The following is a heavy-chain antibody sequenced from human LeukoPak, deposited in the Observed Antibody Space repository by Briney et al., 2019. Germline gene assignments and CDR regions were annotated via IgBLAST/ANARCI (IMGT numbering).Heavy chain of an antibody. Sequence: GASVKVSCKASGYTFTGYYVHWVRQAPGQGLEWMGWINPNSGGTNYAQKFQGRVTMTRDTSISTAYMELSRLRSDDTAVYYCARRISTSDPNGCYYYYYMDVWGKGTTVTVSS. J-gene: IGHJ6*03. CDR1: GYTFTGYY. D-gene: IGHD2-2*01. V-gene: IGHV1-2*02. CDR2: INPNSGGT. CDR3: ARRISTSDPNGCYYYYYMDV.